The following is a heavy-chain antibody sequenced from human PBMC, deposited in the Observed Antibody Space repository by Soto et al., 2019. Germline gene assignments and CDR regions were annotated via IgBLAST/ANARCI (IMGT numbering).Heavy chain of an antibody. Sequence: QVQLVESGGGVAQPGRSLRLSCTVSGLTFSGHAMHWVRLAPGKGLEWVTQIWYDGSNKYYAESVKGRFTISRDNSKNTLYLQMNSLRVEDTAVYYCARDGQGLAPYDLDVWGQGTSVTDSS. CDR2: IWYDGSNK. CDR3: ARDGQGLAPYDLDV. CDR1: GLTFSGHA. J-gene: IGHJ6*02. D-gene: IGHD6-19*01. V-gene: IGHV3-33*01.